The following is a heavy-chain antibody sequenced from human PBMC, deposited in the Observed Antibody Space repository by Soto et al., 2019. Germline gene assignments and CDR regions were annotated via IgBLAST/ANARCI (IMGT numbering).Heavy chain of an antibody. D-gene: IGHD3-22*01. CDR3: ANRDYYYDSSGYFDY. V-gene: IGHV3-23*01. Sequence: PGGSLRLSCAASGFTFSSYAMSWVRQAPGKGLEWVSAISGSGGSTYYADSVKGRFTISRDNSKNTLYLQMNSLRAEDTAVYYSANRDYYYDSSGYFDYWGEXTLVTVS. CDR1: GFTFSSYA. CDR2: ISGSGGST. J-gene: IGHJ4*02.